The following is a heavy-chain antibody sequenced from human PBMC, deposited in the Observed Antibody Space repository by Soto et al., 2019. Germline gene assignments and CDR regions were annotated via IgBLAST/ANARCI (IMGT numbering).Heavy chain of an antibody. CDR3: ARGVVKRSRGVIWTKGWFDP. Sequence: PSETLSLTCTVSGGSLSGYYWSWVRQPPGKGLEWIGEINHSGSTNYNPSLKSRVTISVDTSKNQFSLKLSSVTAADTAVYYCARGVVKRSRGVIWTKGWFDPWGQGTLVTVS. CDR2: INHSGST. D-gene: IGHD3-10*01. CDR1: GGSLSGYY. J-gene: IGHJ5*02. V-gene: IGHV4-34*01.